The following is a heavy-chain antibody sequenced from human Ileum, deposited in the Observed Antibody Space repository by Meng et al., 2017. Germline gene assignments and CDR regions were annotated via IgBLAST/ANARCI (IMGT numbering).Heavy chain of an antibody. J-gene: IGHJ2*01. D-gene: IGHD6-13*01. V-gene: IGHV4-59*12. CDR3: ARDSSNSRFYL. Sequence: QVLEEGSGPALVNLSGTLSRSCTAPGDLIMSYYWTWIRQSPGKGLKWIGYVSYSGTTNYNPSRKSRVTISVDTSKTQFSLKLTSVTAADTAMYYCARDSSNSRFYLWGRGTLVTVSS. CDR1: GDLIMSYY. CDR2: VSYSGTT.